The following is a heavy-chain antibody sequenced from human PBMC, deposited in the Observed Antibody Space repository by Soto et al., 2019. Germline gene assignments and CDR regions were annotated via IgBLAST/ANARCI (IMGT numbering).Heavy chain of an antibody. D-gene: IGHD3-10*01. J-gene: IGHJ5*02. V-gene: IGHV3-30*03. CDR3: ARLPSGFPNWFDP. CDR1: GFTFASYG. CDR2: ITYDGSNK. Sequence: GRSLRLSCAASGFTFASYGMPWVRQAPGKGLEWVADITYDGSNKYYVESVKGRFTISRDNAKNSLYLQMNSLRPEDTSVYYCARLPSGFPNWFDPWGQGTLVTVSS.